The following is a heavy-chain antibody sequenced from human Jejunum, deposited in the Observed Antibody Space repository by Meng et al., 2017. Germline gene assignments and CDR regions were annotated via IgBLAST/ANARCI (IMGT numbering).Heavy chain of an antibody. D-gene: IGHD2-21*02. CDR1: GFIFSSYE. CDR3: ARGSLNCVGDCLGY. CDR2: ITNSGSTI. Sequence: SLMISCAASGFIFSSYEMNWVRQAPGKGLEWVSYITNSGSTIFYADSVKGRFTMSRDNAKNSLYLQLNSVRAEDTAVYYCARGSLNCVGDCLGYWGQGTLVTVSS. J-gene: IGHJ4*02. V-gene: IGHV3-48*03.